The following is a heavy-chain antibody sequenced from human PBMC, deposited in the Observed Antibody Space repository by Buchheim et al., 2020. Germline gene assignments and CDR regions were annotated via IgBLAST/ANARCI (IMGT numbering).Heavy chain of an antibody. J-gene: IGHJ4*02. V-gene: IGHV3-43*01. CDR1: GFTFDDYT. CDR3: AKDTSYGSGSYTFDY. Sequence: EVQLVESGGVVVQPGGSLRLSCAASGFTFDDYTMHWVRQAPGKGLEWVSLISWDGGSTYYADSVKGRFTISRENSKNSLYLQMNSLRTEDTALYYCAKDTSYGSGSYTFDYWGQGTL. CDR2: ISWDGGST. D-gene: IGHD3-10*01.